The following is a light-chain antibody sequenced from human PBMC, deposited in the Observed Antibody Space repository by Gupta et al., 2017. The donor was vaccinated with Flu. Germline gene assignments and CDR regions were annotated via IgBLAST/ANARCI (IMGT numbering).Light chain of an antibody. Sequence: EIVMTQSPATLSVSPGERAALSCRASQNVRSNLAWYQQRPGQAPRLLIYGASNRATGIPARFSGSGSGTEFTLTISSRQSEDFALYFCQQYNNWPPYTFGQGTKVDIK. J-gene: IGKJ2*01. V-gene: IGKV3-15*01. CDR2: GAS. CDR1: QNVRSN. CDR3: QQYNNWPPYT.